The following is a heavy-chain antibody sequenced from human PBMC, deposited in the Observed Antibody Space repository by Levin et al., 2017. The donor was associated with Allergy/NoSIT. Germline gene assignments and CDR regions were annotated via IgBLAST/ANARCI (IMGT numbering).Heavy chain of an antibody. D-gene: IGHD3-10*01. CDR2: MHPNTDNT. CDR1: GYTFTSYD. Sequence: ASVKVSCKVSGYTFTSYDINWVRQAPGQGLEWMGWMHPNTDNTGYAQKFQGRVSMTRNTSINTAYMELSSLTSEDTAVYYCARGRGSGFREVEWVFWGQGTLISVSS. CDR3: ARGRGSGFREVEWVF. V-gene: IGHV1-8*01. J-gene: IGHJ4*02.